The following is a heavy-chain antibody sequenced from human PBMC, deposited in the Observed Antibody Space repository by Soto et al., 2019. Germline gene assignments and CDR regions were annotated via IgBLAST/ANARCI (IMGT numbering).Heavy chain of an antibody. Sequence: GGSLKLSFAAPGFTLCSCAISWGRPGPGEGLEWVSAISGSGGSTYYADSVKGRFTISRDNSKNTLYLQMNSLRAEDTAVYYCAKTGYSSGWYAFGHVDYWGQGTLVTVSS. V-gene: IGHV3-23*01. CDR3: AKTGYSSGWYAFGHVDY. CDR2: ISGSGGST. D-gene: IGHD6-19*01. J-gene: IGHJ4*02. CDR1: GFTLCSCA.